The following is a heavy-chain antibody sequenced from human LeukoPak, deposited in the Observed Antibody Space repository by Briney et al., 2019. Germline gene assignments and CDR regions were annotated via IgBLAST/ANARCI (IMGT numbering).Heavy chain of an antibody. V-gene: IGHV3-9*01. J-gene: IGHJ4*02. CDR2: ISWNSGSI. D-gene: IGHD1-26*01. CDR1: GFTFDDYA. CDR3: TRGLRWEAY. Sequence: GRSLRLSCAASGFTFDDYAMHWVRQAPGKGLEWVSGISWNSGSIGYADSVKGRFTISRDNAKNSLYLQMNSLRAEDTAVYYCTRGLRWEAYWGQGTLVTVSS.